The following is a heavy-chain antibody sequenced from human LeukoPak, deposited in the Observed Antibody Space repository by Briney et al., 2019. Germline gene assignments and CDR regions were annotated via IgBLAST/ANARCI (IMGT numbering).Heavy chain of an antibody. J-gene: IGHJ5*02. CDR2: ISGSGGST. CDR1: GFTFSSYA. CDR3: AKGRGIAAAGVNWFDP. Sequence: GGSLRLSCAASGFTFSSYAMSWVRQAPGKGLEWASAISGSGGSTYYADSVKGRFTISRDNSKNTLYLQMNSLRAEDTAVYYCAKGRGIAAAGVNWFDPWGQGTLVTVSS. D-gene: IGHD6-13*01. V-gene: IGHV3-23*01.